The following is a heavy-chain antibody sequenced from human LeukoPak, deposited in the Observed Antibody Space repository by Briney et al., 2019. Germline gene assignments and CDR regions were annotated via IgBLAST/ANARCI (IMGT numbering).Heavy chain of an antibody. CDR3: ARIPETYYYGSSYYFDY. CDR2: ISAYNGNT. CDR1: GYTFTSYG. Sequence: GASVKVSCKASGYTFTSYGIGWVRQAPGQGLEWMGWISAYNGNTNYAQKLQGRVTMTTDTSTSTAYMELRSLRSDDTAVYYCARIPETYYYGSSYYFDYWGQGTLVTVSS. V-gene: IGHV1-18*01. D-gene: IGHD3-22*01. J-gene: IGHJ4*02.